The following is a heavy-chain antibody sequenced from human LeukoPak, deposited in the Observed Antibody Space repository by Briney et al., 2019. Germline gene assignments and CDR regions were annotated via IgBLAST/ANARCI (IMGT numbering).Heavy chain of an antibody. D-gene: IGHD6-19*01. CDR2: ISGSVGST. V-gene: IGHV3-23*01. J-gene: IGHJ4*02. CDR3: AKDRGSIAVAGIDY. Sequence: HPGGSLRLSCAASGLIVSQNYMSWVRQAPGKGLEWVSAISGSVGSTYYADSVKGRFTISRDNSKNTLYLQMNSLRAEDTAVYYCAKDRGSIAVAGIDYWGQGTLVTVSS. CDR1: GLIVSQNY.